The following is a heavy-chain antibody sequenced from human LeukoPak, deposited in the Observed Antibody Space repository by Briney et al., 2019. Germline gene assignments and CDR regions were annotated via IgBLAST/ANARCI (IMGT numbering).Heavy chain of an antibody. D-gene: IGHD5-18*01. CDR2: MNPNSGNT. CDR3: ARGGGYSYGLYYFDY. Sequence: ASVKVSGKAPGYTFTSYDINWVRQATGHGLEWLRWMNPNSGNTGYAQKFQGRVTMTRNTSISTAYMELSSLRSEDTAVCYCARGGGYSYGLYYFDYWGQGTLVTVSS. V-gene: IGHV1-8*01. J-gene: IGHJ4*02. CDR1: GYTFTSYD.